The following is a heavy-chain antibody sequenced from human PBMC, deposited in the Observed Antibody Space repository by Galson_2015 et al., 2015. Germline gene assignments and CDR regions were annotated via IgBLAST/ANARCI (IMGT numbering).Heavy chain of an antibody. V-gene: IGHV3-53*01. CDR1: GFTVSSNY. CDR3: ARTHCSSTSCSKSYYLDY. Sequence: SLRLSCAASGFTVSSNYMSWVRQAPGKGLEWVSVIYSGGSTYYADSVKGRFTISRDNSKNTLYLQMNSLRAEDTAVYYCARTHCSSTSCSKSYYLDYWGQGTLVTVSS. J-gene: IGHJ4*02. CDR2: IYSGGST. D-gene: IGHD2-2*01.